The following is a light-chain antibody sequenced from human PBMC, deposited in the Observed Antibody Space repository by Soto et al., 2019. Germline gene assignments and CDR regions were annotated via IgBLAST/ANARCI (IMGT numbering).Light chain of an antibody. CDR1: QSISSY. J-gene: IGKJ3*01. Sequence: DIQMTQSPSSLSASVGDRVTITCRASQSISSYLNWYQQKPGKAPKLLIYAASSLQSGGPSRFSGSGSGTDFTLTISSLQPEDFAPYYCQQSSSTPSTFGPGTKVDIK. CDR2: AAS. CDR3: QQSSSTPST. V-gene: IGKV1-39*01.